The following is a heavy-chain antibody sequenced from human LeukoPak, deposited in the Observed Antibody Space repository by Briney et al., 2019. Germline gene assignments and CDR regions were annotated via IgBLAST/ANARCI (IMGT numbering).Heavy chain of an antibody. J-gene: IGHJ4*02. CDR3: ARSSVGATPYYFDY. CDR2: IYSGGST. CDR1: GFTVSSNY. D-gene: IGHD1-26*01. V-gene: IGHV3-53*01. Sequence: GGSLRLSCAASGFTVSSNYMSWVRQAPGKGLEWVSVIYSGGSTYYADSVKGRFTISRGNSKNTLYLQMNSLRAEDTAVYYCARSSVGATPYYFDYWGQGTLVTVSS.